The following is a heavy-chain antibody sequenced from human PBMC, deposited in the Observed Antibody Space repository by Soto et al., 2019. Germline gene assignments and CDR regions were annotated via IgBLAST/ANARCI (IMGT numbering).Heavy chain of an antibody. J-gene: IGHJ5*02. D-gene: IGHD3-22*01. CDR3: ARDSIRYDSSGYLFAP. Sequence: QVQLVQSGAEVKKPGSSVKVSCKASGGTFSSYAISWVRQAPGQGLEWMGGIIPIFGTANYAQKFQGRVTIAADDSTSKAYMEPRRLRSEDTGVYYCARDSIRYDSSGYLFAPWGQGTLVTVSS. CDR1: GGTFSSYA. CDR2: IIPIFGTA. V-gene: IGHV1-69*01.